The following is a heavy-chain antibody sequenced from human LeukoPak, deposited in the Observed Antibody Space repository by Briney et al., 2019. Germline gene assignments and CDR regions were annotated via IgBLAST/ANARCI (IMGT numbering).Heavy chain of an antibody. D-gene: IGHD5-24*01. V-gene: IGHV3-21*01. Sequence: PGGSLRLSCAASGFTFSSYSMNWVRQAPGKGLEWVSSISSSSSYIYYADSVKGRFTISRDNAKNSLYLQMNSLGAEDTAVYYCARDHLETNRQFDYWGQGTLVTVSS. J-gene: IGHJ4*02. CDR1: GFTFSSYS. CDR2: ISSSSSYI. CDR3: ARDHLETNRQFDY.